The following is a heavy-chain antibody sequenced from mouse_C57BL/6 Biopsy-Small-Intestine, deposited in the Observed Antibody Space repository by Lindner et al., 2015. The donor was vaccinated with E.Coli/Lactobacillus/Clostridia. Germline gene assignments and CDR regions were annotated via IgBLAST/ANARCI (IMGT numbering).Heavy chain of an antibody. CDR1: GYNFPGYY. D-gene: IGHD3-3*01. J-gene: IGHJ4*01. Sequence: SVKVSCKASGYNFPGYYMYWVRQAPGQGLEWMGWMNPNSGGIKYAQKFQGRVTMTWDTSISTAYMEVTSLESDDTAIYYCATPRRSGSYSYCDYWGQGTQVTVSS. V-gene: IGHV1-72*04. CDR3: ATPRRSGSYSYCDY. CDR2: MNPNSGGI.